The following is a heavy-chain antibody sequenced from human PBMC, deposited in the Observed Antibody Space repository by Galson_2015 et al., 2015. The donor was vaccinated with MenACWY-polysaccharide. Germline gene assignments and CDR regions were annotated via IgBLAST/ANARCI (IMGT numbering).Heavy chain of an antibody. Sequence: SLRLSCAASGFTFSSYAMSWVRQAPGKGLEWVSGVSASGGSTVYTDSAKGRFTMSRDNSKRSLDWQMNSLRAEDTAVYYCAKDTGPGEYAYSWGTFDIWGRGTMVTVSS. CDR1: GFTFSSYA. CDR2: VSASGGST. J-gene: IGHJ3*02. CDR3: AKDTGPGEYAYSWGTFDI. V-gene: IGHV3-23*01. D-gene: IGHD3-10*01.